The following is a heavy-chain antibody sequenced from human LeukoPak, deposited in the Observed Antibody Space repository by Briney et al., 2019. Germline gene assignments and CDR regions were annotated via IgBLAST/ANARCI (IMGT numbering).Heavy chain of an antibody. CDR3: AKDRPMDV. CDR2: ISGSGGST. CDR1: GNYW. Sequence: GGSLRLSCAASGNYWMHWVRQAPGKGLEWVSAISGSGGSTYYADSVKGRFTISRDNSKNTLYLQMNSLRAEDTAVYYCAKDRPMDVWGQGTTVTVSS. J-gene: IGHJ6*02. V-gene: IGHV3-23*01.